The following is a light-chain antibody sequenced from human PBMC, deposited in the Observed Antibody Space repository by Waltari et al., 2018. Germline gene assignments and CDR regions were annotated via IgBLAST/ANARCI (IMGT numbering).Light chain of an antibody. Sequence: EIVMTQSPLSLPVTPGDPASIPCRPSQTIVHSSGRNYVAWYLQKPGQSPQLLIYLGSNRAPGVPDRFSGSASGTDFTLKISRVEAEDVGIYYCMQGLYTPWTFGQGTKVEIK. J-gene: IGKJ1*01. V-gene: IGKV2-28*01. CDR1: QTIVHSSGRNY. CDR2: LGS. CDR3: MQGLYTPWT.